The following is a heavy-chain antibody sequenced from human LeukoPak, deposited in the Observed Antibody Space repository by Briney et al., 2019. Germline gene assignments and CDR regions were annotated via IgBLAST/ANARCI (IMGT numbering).Heavy chain of an antibody. J-gene: IGHJ4*02. CDR1: GGSISGYY. V-gene: IGHV4-34*01. D-gene: IGHD6-19*01. CDR3: ARGLDVVAVAGLYYFDY. CDR2: INHSGST. Sequence: KPSETLSLTCAVYGGSISGYYWSWIRQPPGKGLEWIGEINHSGSTNYNPSLKSRVTTSVDTSKNQFSLKLSSVTAADTAVYYCARGLDVVAVAGLYYFDYWGQGTLVTVSS.